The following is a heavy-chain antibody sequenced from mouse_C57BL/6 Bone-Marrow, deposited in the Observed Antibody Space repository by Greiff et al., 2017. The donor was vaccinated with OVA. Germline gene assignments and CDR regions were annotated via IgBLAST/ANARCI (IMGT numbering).Heavy chain of an antibody. Sequence: EVKVVESGGGLVKPGGSLKLSCAASGFTFSSYAMSWVRQTPGKRLEWVATISDGGSYTYYPDNVKGRFTISRDNAKNNLYLQMSHLKSEDTAMYYCARDRWLKVLFAYWGQGTLVTVSA. CDR3: ARDRWLKVLFAY. CDR1: GFTFSSYA. CDR2: ISDGGSYT. V-gene: IGHV5-4*01. J-gene: IGHJ3*01. D-gene: IGHD1-1*02.